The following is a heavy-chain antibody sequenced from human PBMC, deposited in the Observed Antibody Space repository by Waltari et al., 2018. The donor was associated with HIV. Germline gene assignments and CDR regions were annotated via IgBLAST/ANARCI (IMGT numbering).Heavy chain of an antibody. D-gene: IGHD2-15*01. CDR1: GYTFTDYY. V-gene: IGHV1-2*02. Sequence: QEQLVQSGAEVKKPGASVKVSCKASGYTFTDYYMHWVRQAPGQGLEWMGWINPKRGGTNDAQKFQGRVTMTRDTSISTAYMELSSLRSDDTAVYYCALYCSGGNCFFDYWGQGTLVTVSS. J-gene: IGHJ4*02. CDR2: INPKRGGT. CDR3: ALYCSGGNCFFDY.